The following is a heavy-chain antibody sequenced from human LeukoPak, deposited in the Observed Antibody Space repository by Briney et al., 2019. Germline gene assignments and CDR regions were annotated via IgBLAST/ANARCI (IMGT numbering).Heavy chain of an antibody. V-gene: IGHV4-59*01. J-gene: IGHJ4*02. Sequence: SETLSLTCTVSGGSISSYYWSWIRQPPGKGLEWIGYIYYSGSTNYNPSLKSRVTISVDTSKNQFSLKLSSVTAADTAVYYCARAGVAAAGEFDYCGQGTLVTVSS. CDR3: ARAGVAAAGEFDY. CDR2: IYYSGST. D-gene: IGHD6-13*01. CDR1: GGSISSYY.